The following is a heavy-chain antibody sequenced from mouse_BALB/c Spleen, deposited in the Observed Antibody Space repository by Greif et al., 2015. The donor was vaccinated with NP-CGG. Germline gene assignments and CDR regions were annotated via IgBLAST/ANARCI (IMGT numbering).Heavy chain of an antibody. V-gene: IGHV1S81*02. CDR2: INPSYGGT. CDR1: GYTFTSHY. CDR3: TRRSHYAMDY. Sequence: QVQLQQPGAELVKPGASVKLSCKASGYTFTSHYMYWVKQRPGQGLEWIGEINPSYGGTNFNEKFKSKATLTVDKSSSTADMQPSSLTSEDSAVYYCTRRSHYAMDYWGQGTSVPVSS. J-gene: IGHJ4*01.